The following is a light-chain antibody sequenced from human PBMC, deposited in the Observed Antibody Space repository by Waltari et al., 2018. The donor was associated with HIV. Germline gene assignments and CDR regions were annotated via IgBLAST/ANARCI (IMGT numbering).Light chain of an antibody. CDR1: NSDVGAYSF. J-gene: IGLJ1*01. Sequence: QSALTQPASVSGSPGQSITISCTGTNSDVGAYSFVSWYQHHPGQAPQHLIYKSFHRASGISDRLSASRSGNTASLTTSGRQPEDEADYYCCAYASTNSPYYIFGGGTTVT. V-gene: IGLV2-14*01. CDR3: CAYASTNSPYYI. CDR2: KSF.